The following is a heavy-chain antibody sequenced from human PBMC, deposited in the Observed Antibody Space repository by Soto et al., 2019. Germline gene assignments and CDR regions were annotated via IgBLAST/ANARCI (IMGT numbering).Heavy chain of an antibody. CDR2: ISTNGGST. CDR3: FFQAEDGIRGVRSVSAFLLNRSSDL. J-gene: IGHJ2*01. D-gene: IGHD3-10*02. Sequence: KGLEYVSSISTNGGSTDYADSVKCRFTISRDNSKNTVYLQMSSLRVEDTAVYYFFFQAEDGIRGVRSVSAFLLNRSSDL. V-gene: IGHV3-64D*06.